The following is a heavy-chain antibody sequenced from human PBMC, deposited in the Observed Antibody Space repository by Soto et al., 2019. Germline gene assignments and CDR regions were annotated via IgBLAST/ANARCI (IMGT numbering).Heavy chain of an antibody. CDR3: ARGGFKSDAFDI. V-gene: IGHV3-48*03. D-gene: IGHD3-3*01. J-gene: IGHJ3*02. Sequence: GGSLRLSCAASGFTFSSYEMNWVRQAPGKGLEWVSYISSSGSTIYYADSVKGRFTISRDNAKNSLYLQMNSLRAEDTAVYYCARGGFKSDAFDIWGQGTMVTVSS. CDR1: GFTFSSYE. CDR2: ISSSGSTI.